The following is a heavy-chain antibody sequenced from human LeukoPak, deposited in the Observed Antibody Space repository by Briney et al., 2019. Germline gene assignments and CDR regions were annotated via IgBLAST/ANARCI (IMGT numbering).Heavy chain of an antibody. D-gene: IGHD4/OR15-4a*01. CDR2: ISTDSKYI. V-gene: IGHV3-21*01. J-gene: IGHJ4*02. Sequence: GGSLRLSCAASGFTFSSYNMNWVRQAPGEGPEWLSFISTDSKYIYYADSVKGRFTTSRDNGKNSLFLQMNSLRVEDTAVYYCARGDYGGFDYWGQGTLVTVSS. CDR1: GFTFSSYN. CDR3: ARGDYGGFDY.